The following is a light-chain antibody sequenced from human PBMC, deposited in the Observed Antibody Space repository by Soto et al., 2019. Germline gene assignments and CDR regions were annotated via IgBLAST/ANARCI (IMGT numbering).Light chain of an antibody. V-gene: IGLV2-14*01. J-gene: IGLJ2*01. CDR2: DVN. CDR1: SSDVGGYNY. Sequence: QSVLTQPASVSGSPGQSITISCTGTSSDVGGYNYVSWYQQHPGKAPKLKIYDVNNRPSGVSNRLSGSKSGNTASLTISGFQAEDEADYYCSSYTSSSTTVFGGGT. CDR3: SSYTSSSTTV.